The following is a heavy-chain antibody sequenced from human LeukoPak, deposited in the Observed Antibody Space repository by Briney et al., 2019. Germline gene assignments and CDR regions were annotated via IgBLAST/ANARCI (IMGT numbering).Heavy chain of an antibody. J-gene: IGHJ3*02. D-gene: IGHD2-2*02. CDR2: ISAYNGNT. CDR1: GYTFTSYG. V-gene: IGHV1-18*01. Sequence: ASVKVSCKASGYTFTSYGISWVRQAPGQGLESMGWISAYNGNTNYAQKLQGRFTMTTDTSTSTAYMELRSLRSDDTAVYYCARDGYCSSTGCYKKAFDIWGQGTMVTVSA. CDR3: ARDGYCSSTGCYKKAFDI.